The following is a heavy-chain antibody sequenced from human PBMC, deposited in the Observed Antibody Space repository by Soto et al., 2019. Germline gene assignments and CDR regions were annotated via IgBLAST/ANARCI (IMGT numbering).Heavy chain of an antibody. J-gene: IGHJ4*02. D-gene: IGHD5-18*01. CDR1: GFTFSESA. CDR2: IRNKDNNYAT. Sequence: TGGSLRLSCAASGFTFSESAMHWVRQASGKGLEWVGRIRNKDNNYATAYTASVKGRFTISRDDSKNTVYLQMNSLKIDDTAVYYCTSRSDWTAVDPFDYWGLGTLVTVSS. CDR3: TSRSDWTAVDPFDY. V-gene: IGHV3-73*01.